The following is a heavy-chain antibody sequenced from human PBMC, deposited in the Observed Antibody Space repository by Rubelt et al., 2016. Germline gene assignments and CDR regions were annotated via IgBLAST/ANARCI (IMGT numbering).Heavy chain of an antibody. J-gene: IGHJ3*02. V-gene: IGHV1-18*01. CDR1: GYTFTSYG. Sequence: QVQLVQSGAEVKKPGASVKVSCKASGYTFTSYGISWVRQAPGQGLEWMGWSSAYDGNTNYAQKSTGVVTITTGTSERAAKRELRGSGPDDTAVYYCERRECYNCEDAVDIWGQGTMVTVSS. CDR3: ERRECYNCEDAVDI. CDR2: SSAYDGNT. D-gene: IGHD5-24*01.